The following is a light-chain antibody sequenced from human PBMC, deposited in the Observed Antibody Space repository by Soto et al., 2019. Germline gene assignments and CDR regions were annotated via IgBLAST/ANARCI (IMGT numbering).Light chain of an antibody. Sequence: DIVLTQSPGTLSLSPVERATLSCRASETVNSNYLAWYQHKRGQPPRLLIYGASSRATGIPDRFSGSGSGTDFTLTITRLEPEDFAIYYCQQYGSSRTFGQGTKVDIK. CDR3: QQYGSSRT. CDR1: ETVNSNY. CDR2: GAS. V-gene: IGKV3-20*01. J-gene: IGKJ1*01.